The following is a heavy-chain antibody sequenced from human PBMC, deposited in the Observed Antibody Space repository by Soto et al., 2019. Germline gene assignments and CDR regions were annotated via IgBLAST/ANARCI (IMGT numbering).Heavy chain of an antibody. CDR3: ARCFYGWGNYPYYYYGMDV. CDR1: GSSISSSHW. CDR2: IYYNGNT. D-gene: IGHD3-10*01. J-gene: IGHJ6*02. Sequence: PSETLSLTCAVSGSSISSSHWWGWIRQPPGKGLEWIGYIYYNGNTDYNPSLKSRVTMSVDTSKNHFSLKLSSVTAVDTAVYYCARCFYGWGNYPYYYYGMDVWGQGTTVTVSS. V-gene: IGHV4-28*01.